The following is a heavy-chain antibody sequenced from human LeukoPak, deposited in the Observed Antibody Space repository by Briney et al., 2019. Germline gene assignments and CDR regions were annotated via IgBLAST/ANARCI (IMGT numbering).Heavy chain of an antibody. V-gene: IGHV3-74*01. J-gene: IGHJ4*02. Sequence: PGESLRLSCAASGLIFSSYWMHWVRQIPGKGLVWVSRINSDGTITNYADSVKGRFTISRDSAKNTVYLQMNSLTAEDTAVYYCARDMTGNVADYWGQGTLVTVSS. CDR2: INSDGTIT. CDR3: ARDMTGNVADY. CDR1: GLIFSSYW. D-gene: IGHD3-9*01.